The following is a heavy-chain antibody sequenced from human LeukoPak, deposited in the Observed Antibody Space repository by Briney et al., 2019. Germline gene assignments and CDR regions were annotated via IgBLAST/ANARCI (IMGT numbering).Heavy chain of an antibody. J-gene: IGHJ4*02. D-gene: IGHD3-10*01. CDR3: AKERSYYYGSGSSFDY. Sequence: GGSLRLSCAASGFTFSSYAMSWVRRAPGKGLEWVSAISGSGGSTYYADSVKGRFTISRDNSKNTLYLQMNSLRAEDTAVYYCAKERSYYYGSGSSFDYWGQGTLVTVSS. CDR1: GFTFSSYA. CDR2: ISGSGGST. V-gene: IGHV3-23*01.